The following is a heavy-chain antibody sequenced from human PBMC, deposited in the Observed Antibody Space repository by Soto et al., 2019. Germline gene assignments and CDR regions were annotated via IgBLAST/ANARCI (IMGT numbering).Heavy chain of an antibody. J-gene: IGHJ6*02. CDR2: IIPIFGTA. CDR3: ARVGVTAMVCGYYYGMDV. Sequence: QVQLVQSGAEEKKPGTSVKVSCKASGGTFSSYAISWVRQAPGQGLEGMGGIIPIFGTANYAQKFQGRVTITADESKSTANVELSSLRSEDTAVYYCARVGVTAMVCGYYYGMDVWGQGTTVTVSS. CDR1: GGTFSSYA. D-gene: IGHD5-18*01. V-gene: IGHV1-69*01.